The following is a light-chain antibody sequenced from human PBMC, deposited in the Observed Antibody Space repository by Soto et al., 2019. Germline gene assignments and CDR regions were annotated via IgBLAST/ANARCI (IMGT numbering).Light chain of an antibody. CDR2: EVS. CDR1: NSDVGLYDF. V-gene: IGLV2-14*01. Sequence: QSVLTQPASVSGTPGQSITISCTGSNSDVGLYDFVSWYQHHPGRAPKLIVSEVSHRPSGISNRFSGSKSGNTASLTISGLQSEDEADYYCISYTSDDVCYVFGTGTKLTVL. CDR3: ISYTSDDVCYV. J-gene: IGLJ1*01.